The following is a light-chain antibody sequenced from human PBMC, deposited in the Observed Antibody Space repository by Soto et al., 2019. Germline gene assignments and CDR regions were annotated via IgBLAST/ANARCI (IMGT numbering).Light chain of an antibody. CDR2: DAS. CDR3: QPYNSYPWT. Sequence: DIQMTQSPSTLSASVGDRFTITCRASQSSSSWLAWYQQKPGKAPKLLIYDASSLERGVPSRFSGSGSGTEFTLTISSLQPDDFATYYCQPYNSYPWTFGQGTKVDIK. V-gene: IGKV1-5*01. J-gene: IGKJ1*01. CDR1: QSSSSW.